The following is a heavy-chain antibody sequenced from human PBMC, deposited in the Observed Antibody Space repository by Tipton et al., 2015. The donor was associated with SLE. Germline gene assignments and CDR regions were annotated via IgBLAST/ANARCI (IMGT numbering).Heavy chain of an antibody. CDR3: ARAPSGSHDFDY. J-gene: IGHJ4*02. CDR2: IHSSGRA. D-gene: IGHD1-26*01. CDR1: GGSISSDKFY. V-gene: IGHV4-61*02. Sequence: TLSLTCTVSGGSISSDKFYWTWIRQPAGRGLEWIGRIHSSGRANYNPSLQGRVTISIDTSKSQFSLKLSSVTAADTAVYYCARAPSGSHDFDYWGQGTLVTVSS.